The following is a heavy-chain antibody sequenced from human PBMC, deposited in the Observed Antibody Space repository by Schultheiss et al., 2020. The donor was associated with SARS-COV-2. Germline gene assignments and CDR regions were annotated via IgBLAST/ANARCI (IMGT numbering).Heavy chain of an antibody. J-gene: IGHJ6*02. D-gene: IGHD5/OR15-5a*01. V-gene: IGHV4-4*02. CDR3: ARRLYEESIYYYYGMDV. Sequence: SETLSLTCAVSDCSISSSNWWSWVRQPPGKGLAWIGEIYHSGSTYYNPSLKSRVTISVDTSKNQFSLKMSTVTAEDTAVYYCARRLYEESIYYYYGMDVWGQGSTVTVSS. CDR2: IYHSGST. CDR1: DCSISSSNW.